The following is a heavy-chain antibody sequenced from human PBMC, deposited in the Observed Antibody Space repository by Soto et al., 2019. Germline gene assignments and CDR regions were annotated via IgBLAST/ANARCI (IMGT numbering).Heavy chain of an antibody. CDR1: GGSFSGYF. V-gene: IGHV4-34*01. Sequence: QVQLQQWGAGLLKPSETLSLTCAVYGGSFSGYFWSWIRQTPGKGLEWIGEIDHSGRTKYTPSLKSQVSISVDTSKNQFSLRLRSVTAADTALYYCARGPTEWGQGTLVTVSS. J-gene: IGHJ4*02. CDR2: IDHSGRT. CDR3: ARGPTE.